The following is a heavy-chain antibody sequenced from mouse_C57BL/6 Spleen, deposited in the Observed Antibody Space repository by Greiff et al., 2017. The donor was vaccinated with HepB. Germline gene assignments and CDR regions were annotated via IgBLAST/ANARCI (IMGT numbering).Heavy chain of an antibody. CDR1: GYSFTGYY. CDR2: INPSTGGT. D-gene: IGHD2-3*01. V-gene: IGHV1-42*01. CDR3: ARDDDGYSYWYFDV. Sequence: EVQLQQSGPELVKPGASVKISCKASGYSFTGYYMNWVKQSPEKSLEWIGEINPSTGGTTYNQKFKAKAKLTVDKYSSTAYLQLKSLTSEDSAVYYCARDDDGYSYWYFDVWGTGTTVTVSS. J-gene: IGHJ1*03.